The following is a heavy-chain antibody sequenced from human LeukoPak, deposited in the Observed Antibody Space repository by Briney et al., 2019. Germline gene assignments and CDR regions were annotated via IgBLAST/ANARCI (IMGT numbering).Heavy chain of an antibody. D-gene: IGHD3-3*01. CDR2: IYYSGST. J-gene: IGHJ5*02. V-gene: IGHV4-39*01. CDR1: GGSISSSSYY. Sequence: SETLSLTCTVSGGSISSSSYYWGWIRQPPGKGLEWIGSIYYSGSTYYNPSLKSRVTISVDTSKNQFSLKLSSVTAADTAVYYCARLSTYYDLWSGYLNWFDPWGQGTLVTVSS. CDR3: ARLSTYYDLWSGYLNWFDP.